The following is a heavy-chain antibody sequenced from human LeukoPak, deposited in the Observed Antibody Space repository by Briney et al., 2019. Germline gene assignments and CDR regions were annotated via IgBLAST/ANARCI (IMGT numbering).Heavy chain of an antibody. CDR1: GFTFSSAW. V-gene: IGHV3-15*01. CDR3: TTSRGRGEFEFDY. Sequence: GGSLRLSCAASGFTFSSAWMSWVRQAPGKGLEWVGRIKSKTDGGTTAYAAPVKGRFSISRDDSKNTPNLQMNSLKTDDTAVYYFTTSRGRGEFEFDYWGQGTLVTVSP. CDR2: IKSKTDGGTT. J-gene: IGHJ4*02. D-gene: IGHD3-10*01.